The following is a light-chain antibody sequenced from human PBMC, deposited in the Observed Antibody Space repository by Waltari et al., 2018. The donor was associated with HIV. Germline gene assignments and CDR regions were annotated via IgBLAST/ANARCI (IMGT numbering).Light chain of an antibody. V-gene: IGLV2-14*01. CDR2: EVS. CDR3: SSYTSTNTYV. CDR1: SSDVGGYTY. Sequence: QSALTQPASVSGSPGQSITISCTGTSSDVGGYTYVSWYQQHPGKAPNLMISEVSDRPSGVSNRFSGSKSANTASLTISGLQAEDEADYYCSSYTSTNTYVFGTGTKVTVL. J-gene: IGLJ1*01.